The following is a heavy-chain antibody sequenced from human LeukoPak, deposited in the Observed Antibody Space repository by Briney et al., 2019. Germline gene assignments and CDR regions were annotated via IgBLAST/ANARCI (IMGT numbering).Heavy chain of an antibody. D-gene: IGHD6-13*01. CDR1: GYTLTELS. V-gene: IGHV1-24*01. CDR3: ATIAADDYYYYYYMDV. Sequence: ASVKVSCTVSGYTLTELSMHWVRQAPGKGLEWMGGFDPEDGETIYAQKFQGRVTMTEDTSTDTAYMELSSLRSEDTAVYYCATIAADDYYYYYYMDVWGKGTTVTVSS. J-gene: IGHJ6*03. CDR2: FDPEDGET.